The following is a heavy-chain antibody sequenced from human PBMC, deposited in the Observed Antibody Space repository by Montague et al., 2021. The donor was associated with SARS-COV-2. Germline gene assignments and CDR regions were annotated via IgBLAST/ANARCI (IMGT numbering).Heavy chain of an antibody. J-gene: IGHJ4*02. D-gene: IGHD1-1*01. Sequence: SLRLSCAASGFTFSSYGMSWIRQAPGKGLEWVSDLSGSGASTRYADSVNGRFTISRDNSKNTLYLLMNSLRAEDTAIYYCGKNRQRVPLKAPPDYWGQGTLVTVSS. V-gene: IGHV3-23*01. CDR3: GKNRQRVPLKAPPDY. CDR1: GFTFSSYG. CDR2: LSGSGAST.